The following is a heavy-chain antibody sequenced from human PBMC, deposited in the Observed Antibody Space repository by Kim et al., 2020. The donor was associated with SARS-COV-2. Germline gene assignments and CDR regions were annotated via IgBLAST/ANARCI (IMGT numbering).Heavy chain of an antibody. CDR2: ISDSGGST. V-gene: IGHV3-23*01. Sequence: GGSLRLSCAASGFTFSTYAMNWVRQAPGKGLEWVSSISDSGGSTKYADSVKGRFTISRDNSKNTLYLQMNSLRAEDTAVYYCAKVYSSIWYFGYWGQGTLVAVPS. CDR3: AKVYSSIWYFGY. J-gene: IGHJ4*02. D-gene: IGHD6-13*01. CDR1: GFTFSTYA.